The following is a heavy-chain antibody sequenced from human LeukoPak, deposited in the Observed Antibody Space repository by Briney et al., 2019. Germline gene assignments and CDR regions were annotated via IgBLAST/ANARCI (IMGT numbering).Heavy chain of an antibody. CDR3: ARDRPYDILTGPGGVDY. CDR1: GFTFSNYS. D-gene: IGHD3-9*01. J-gene: IGHJ4*02. V-gene: IGHV3-21*01. Sequence: GGSLRLSCAASGFTFSNYSMNWVRQAPGKGLEWVSSISSSSSYIYYADSVKGRFTISRDNAKNSLYLQMNSLRAEDTAVYYCARDRPYDILTGPGGVDYWGQGTLVTVSS. CDR2: ISSSSSYI.